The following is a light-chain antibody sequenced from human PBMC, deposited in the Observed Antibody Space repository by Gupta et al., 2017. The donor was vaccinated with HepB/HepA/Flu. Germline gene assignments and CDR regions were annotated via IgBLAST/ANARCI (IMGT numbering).Light chain of an antibody. Sequence: DIVLTQSPATLSLSPGERATLSCGASQSVSSSYLAWYQQKPGLAPRLLIYDASSRATSIPDRFSGSGSGTDFTLTISRLEPEDFAVYYCQQYGSSPRTFGQGTKVEIK. V-gene: IGKV3D-20*01. CDR1: QSVSSSY. CDR2: DAS. J-gene: IGKJ1*01. CDR3: QQYGSSPRT.